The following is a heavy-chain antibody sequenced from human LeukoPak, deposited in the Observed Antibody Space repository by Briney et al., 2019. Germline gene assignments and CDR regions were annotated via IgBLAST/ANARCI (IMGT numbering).Heavy chain of an antibody. J-gene: IGHJ4*02. V-gene: IGHV1-2*02. D-gene: IGHD6-13*01. CDR1: GYIFTSYY. CDR3: AREVISSSWFPFDY. Sequence: ASVKVSCKASGYIFTSYYIHWMRQAPGQGLEWMGWINPNSGGTNYAQKFQGRVTMTRDTSISTAYMELSRLRSDDTAVYYCAREVISSSWFPFDYWGQGTLVTVSS. CDR2: INPNSGGT.